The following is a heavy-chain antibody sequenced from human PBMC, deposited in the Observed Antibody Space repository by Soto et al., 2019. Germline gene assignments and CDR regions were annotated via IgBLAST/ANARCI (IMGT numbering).Heavy chain of an antibody. V-gene: IGHV3-9*01. D-gene: IGHD5-18*01. J-gene: IGHJ5*02. CDR2: ISWNSGSI. CDR1: GFTFDDYA. CDR3: AKVSYSYAFGP. Sequence: EVQLVESGGGLVQPGRSLRLSCAASGFTFDDYAMHWVRQAPGKGLEWVSGISWNSGSIGYADSVKGRFTISRDNAKNSLYLQMNSLRAEDTALYYCAKVSYSYAFGPWGQGTLVTVSS.